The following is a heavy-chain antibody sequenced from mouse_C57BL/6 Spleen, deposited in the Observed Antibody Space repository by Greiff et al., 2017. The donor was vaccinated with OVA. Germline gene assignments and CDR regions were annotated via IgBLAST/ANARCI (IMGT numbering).Heavy chain of an antibody. CDR2: IWTGGGT. D-gene: IGHD2-4*01. Sequence: VKLVESGPGLVAPSQSLSITCTVSGFSLTSYAISWVRQPPGKGLEWLGVIWTGGGTNYNSALKSRLSISKDNSKSQVFLKMNSLQTDDTARYYCARNLDDYDGAWFAYWGQGTLVTVSA. V-gene: IGHV2-9-1*01. J-gene: IGHJ3*01. CDR3: ARNLDDYDGAWFAY. CDR1: GFSLTSYA.